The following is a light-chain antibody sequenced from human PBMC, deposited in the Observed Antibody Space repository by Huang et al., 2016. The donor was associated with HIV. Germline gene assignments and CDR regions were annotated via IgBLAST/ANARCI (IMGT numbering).Light chain of an antibody. J-gene: IGKJ1*01. CDR3: QQYDGYPWT. Sequence: DIQMTQSPSTLSASVGDRVTITCRASQSFTTWLAWYQQKPGKAPKLLIYDVSSLESGVPSRFSGSGSGTEFTLTISSLQPDDFATYYCQQYDGYPWTFGQETKVEIK. CDR2: DVS. V-gene: IGKV1-5*01. CDR1: QSFTTW.